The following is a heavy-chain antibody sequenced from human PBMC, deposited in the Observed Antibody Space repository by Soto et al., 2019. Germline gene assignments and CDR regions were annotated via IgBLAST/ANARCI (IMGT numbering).Heavy chain of an antibody. J-gene: IGHJ5*02. CDR1: GFTFNRFA. V-gene: IGHV3-23*01. D-gene: IGHD1-1*01. CDR2: LSGSGGST. CDR3: AKVRQFDRGITGTLYP. Sequence: EVQLLESGGGLVQPGGSLRLSCAASGFTFNRFAMSWVRQAPGKGLEWVSTLSGSGGSTYYADSVKGRFTISRDNSKNTLYLQMNSLRAGDTAVYYCAKVRQFDRGITGTLYPWGQGTLVTVSS.